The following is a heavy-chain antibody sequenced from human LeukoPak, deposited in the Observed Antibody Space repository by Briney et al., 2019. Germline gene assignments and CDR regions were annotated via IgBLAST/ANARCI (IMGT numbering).Heavy chain of an antibody. Sequence: SETLSLTCTVSGGSISSNYWSWIRQPPGKGLEWIGYIYYSGSTNYNPSLKSRVTISVDTSKNQFSLKLSSVTAADTVVYYCARDGFDPWGQGTLVTVSS. CDR1: GGSISSNY. CDR3: ARDGFDP. CDR2: IYYSGST. V-gene: IGHV4-59*12. J-gene: IGHJ5*02.